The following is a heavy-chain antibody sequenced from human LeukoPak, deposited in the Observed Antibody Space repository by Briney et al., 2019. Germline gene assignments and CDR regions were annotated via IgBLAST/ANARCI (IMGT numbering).Heavy chain of an antibody. J-gene: IGHJ4*02. D-gene: IGHD2-2*01. CDR1: GVTLSSYA. Sequence: PGGSLRLSCAASGVTLSSYAMSWARQAPGKGLEWVSGISSSGSGGNTYYADSVKGRFTISRDNAKNSLYLQMNSLRAEDTAVYYCARSQLIWLNFDYWGQGTLVTVSS. CDR2: ISSSGSGGNT. CDR3: ARSQLIWLNFDY. V-gene: IGHV3-23*01.